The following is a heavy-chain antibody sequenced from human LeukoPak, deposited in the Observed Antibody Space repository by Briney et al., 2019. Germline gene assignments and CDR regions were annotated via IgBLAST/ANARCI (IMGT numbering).Heavy chain of an antibody. CDR2: ISGSGGST. D-gene: IGHD7-27*01. Sequence: GGPLRLSCAASGFTVSSNHMHWLRQAPGKGLEWVSAISGSGGSTYYADSVKGRFTISRDNSKNTLYLQMNSLRPEDTAVYYCANGWGNRYFDHWGQGTLVTVSS. J-gene: IGHJ4*02. CDR3: ANGWGNRYFDH. CDR1: GFTVSSNH. V-gene: IGHV3-23*01.